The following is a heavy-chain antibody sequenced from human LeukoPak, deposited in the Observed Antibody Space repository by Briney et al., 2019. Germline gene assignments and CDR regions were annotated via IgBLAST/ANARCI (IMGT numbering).Heavy chain of an antibody. CDR1: GFTFSSYG. CDR2: IWYDGSNK. J-gene: IGHJ4*02. Sequence: GGSLTLSCAASGFTFSSYGMHWVRQAPGKGLEWVAVIWYDGSNKYYADSVNGRFTISRDNSKNTLYLQMNSLRAEDTAVYYCARDSQLGIFGLEYYFDYWGQGTLVTVSS. V-gene: IGHV3-33*01. CDR3: ARDSQLGIFGLEYYFDY. D-gene: IGHD3/OR15-3a*01.